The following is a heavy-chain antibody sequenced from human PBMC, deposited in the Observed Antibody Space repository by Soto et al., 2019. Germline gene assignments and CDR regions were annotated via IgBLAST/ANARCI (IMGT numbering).Heavy chain of an antibody. V-gene: IGHV1-69*01. J-gene: IGHJ6*02. D-gene: IGHD2-2*01. CDR1: GGTFSSYA. CDR2: IIPIPGTA. CDR3: ARSQGSSTSLEIYYYYYYGMDV. Sequence: QVQLVQSGAEVKKPGSSVKVSCKASGGTFSSYAISWVRQAPGQGLEWMGGIIPIPGTANYAQKFQGRVKINADESTSTAYMEMSSLRSEDTAVYYCARSQGSSTSLEIYYYYYYGMDVWGQGTTVTVSS.